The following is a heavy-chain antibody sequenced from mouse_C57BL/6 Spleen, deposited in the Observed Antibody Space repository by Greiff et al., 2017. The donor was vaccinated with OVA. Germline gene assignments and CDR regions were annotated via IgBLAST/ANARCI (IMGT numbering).Heavy chain of an antibody. V-gene: IGHV5-17*01. CDR3: ARPNSNYVRYFDV. Sequence: EVKLVESGGGLVKPGGSLKLSCAASGFTFSDYGMHWVRQAPEKGLEWVAYISSGSSTIYYADTVKGRFTISRDNAKNTLFLQMTSLRSEDTAMYYCARPNSNYVRYFDVWGTGTTVTVSS. J-gene: IGHJ1*03. CDR2: ISSGSSTI. D-gene: IGHD2-5*01. CDR1: GFTFSDYG.